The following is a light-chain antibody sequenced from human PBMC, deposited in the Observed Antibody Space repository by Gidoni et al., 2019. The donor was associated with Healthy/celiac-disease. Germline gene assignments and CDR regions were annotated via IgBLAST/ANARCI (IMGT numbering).Light chain of an antibody. J-gene: IGKJ5*01. Sequence: DIQMTQSPSSLSASVGDRVTITCQESQDIRNYLNWYQQKPGKAPKLLIYDASNLETGVPSRFSGSGSGTDFTFTISSMQPEDIATDYCQQYDNLPPVFGQGTRLEIK. CDR3: QQYDNLPPV. CDR2: DAS. CDR1: QDIRNY. V-gene: IGKV1-33*01.